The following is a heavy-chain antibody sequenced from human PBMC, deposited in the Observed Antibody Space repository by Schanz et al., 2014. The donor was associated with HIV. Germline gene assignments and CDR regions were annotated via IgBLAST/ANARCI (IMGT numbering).Heavy chain of an antibody. D-gene: IGHD3-16*01. V-gene: IGHV3-9*01. CDR2: LSWNSGSI. J-gene: IGHJ3*02. CDR1: GFTFDDYA. Sequence: EVQLVESGGGLVQPGRSLRLSCAASGFTFDDYAMHWVRQAPGKGLEWVSGLSWNSGSIGYADSVKGRFTISRDNAKNSLYLQMNSLRAEDTALYYCAKEMVSRYYGDAFNIWGQGTMVTVSS. CDR3: AKEMVSRYYGDAFNI.